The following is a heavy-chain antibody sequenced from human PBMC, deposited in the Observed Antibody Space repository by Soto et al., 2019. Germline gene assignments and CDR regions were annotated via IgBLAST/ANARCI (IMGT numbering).Heavy chain of an antibody. CDR3: ARAGAATLSDY. V-gene: IGHV4-59*01. CDR2: MYYSGST. D-gene: IGHD2-15*01. J-gene: IGHJ4*02. Sequence: SETLSLTCTVSGGSISSYYWSWIRQPPGKGLEWIGYMYYSGSTSYNPSLKSRVTISLDTSKNQFSLKLSSVTAADTAVYYCARAGAATLSDYWGQGTLVTVSS. CDR1: GGSISSYY.